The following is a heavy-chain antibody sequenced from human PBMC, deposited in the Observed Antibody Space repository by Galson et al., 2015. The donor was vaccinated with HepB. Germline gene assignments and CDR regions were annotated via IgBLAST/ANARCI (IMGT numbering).Heavy chain of an antibody. CDR1: GYSFTSYW. CDR3: ARHDYGGNYEYNWFDP. D-gene: IGHD4-23*01. Sequence: QSGAEVKKPGESLRISCKGSGYSFTSYWISWVRQMPGKGLEWMGRIDPSDSYANYGPSFQGHVTISADKSISTAYLQWSSLKASDTAMYYCARHDYGGNYEYNWFDPWGQGTLVTVSS. CDR2: IDPSDSYA. J-gene: IGHJ5*02. V-gene: IGHV5-10-1*01.